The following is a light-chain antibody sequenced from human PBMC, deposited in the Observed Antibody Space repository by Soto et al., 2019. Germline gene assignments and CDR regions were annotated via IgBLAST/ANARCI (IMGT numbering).Light chain of an antibody. CDR1: QRINKF. J-gene: IGKJ1*01. V-gene: IGKV1-5*01. CDR3: QQYSSYSAWT. Sequence: IQMPQSPSTLSASIGDRVTITCLASQRINKFVSWHHQKQGKAPTLLIYDASSLQSGVPPRFSGSGSGTEFTLTIRSLQPDDIATYYCQQYSSYSAWTCGEGTKG. CDR2: DAS.